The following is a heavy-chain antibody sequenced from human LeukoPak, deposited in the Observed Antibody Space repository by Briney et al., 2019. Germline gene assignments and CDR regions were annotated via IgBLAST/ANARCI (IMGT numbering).Heavy chain of an antibody. V-gene: IGHV4-4*07. CDR1: GGSISSYY. Sequence: PSETLSLTCTVSGGSISSYYWSWLRQPAGKGLEWLGRIYTSGSTNYNPSLKSRVTISVDTSKNQFSLKLSSVTAADTAVYYCARDHDSSGYPFDYWGQGTLVTVSS. D-gene: IGHD3-22*01. CDR2: IYTSGST. CDR3: ARDHDSSGYPFDY. J-gene: IGHJ4*02.